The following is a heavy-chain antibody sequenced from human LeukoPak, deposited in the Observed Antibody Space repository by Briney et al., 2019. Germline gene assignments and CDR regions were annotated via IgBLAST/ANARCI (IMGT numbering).Heavy chain of an antibody. CDR2: IKEDGSEK. D-gene: IGHD6-19*01. CDR1: GLTFRNYW. CDR3: ARLEQWLTPY. Sequence: GGSLRLSCGVPGLTFRNYWMSWVRQAPGKGLEWVANIKEDGSEKYYVDSVKGRFTISRDNAKNSLYLQMDSLRVEDTAVYYCARLEQWLTPYWGQGTLVTVSS. J-gene: IGHJ4*02. V-gene: IGHV3-7*01.